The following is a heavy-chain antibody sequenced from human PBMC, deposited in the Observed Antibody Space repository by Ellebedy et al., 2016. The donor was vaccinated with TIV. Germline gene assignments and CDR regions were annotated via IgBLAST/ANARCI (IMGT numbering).Heavy chain of an antibody. J-gene: IGHJ4*02. Sequence: ASVKVSCXASGYTFTGYYMHWVRQAPGQGLEWMGWISAYNGNTNYAQKLQGRVTMTTDTSTSTAYMELRSLRSDDTAVYYCATERDSSGYYFWIWGQGTLVTVSS. CDR3: ATERDSSGYYFWI. CDR1: GYTFTGYY. CDR2: ISAYNGNT. V-gene: IGHV1-18*04. D-gene: IGHD3-22*01.